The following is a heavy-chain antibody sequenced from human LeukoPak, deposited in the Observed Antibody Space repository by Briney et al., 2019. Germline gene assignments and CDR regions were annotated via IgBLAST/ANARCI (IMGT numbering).Heavy chain of an antibody. Sequence: PSETLSLTCTVSGGSISSYCWSWIRQPPGKGLEWIGYIFYSGSTNYNPSLKSRVTISVDTSKNQFSLKLSSVTAADTALYYCARDAGFYGSDFWGQGTLVTVSS. CDR2: IFYSGST. CDR3: ARDAGFYGSDF. V-gene: IGHV4-59*12. CDR1: GGSISSYC. D-gene: IGHD3-10*01. J-gene: IGHJ4*02.